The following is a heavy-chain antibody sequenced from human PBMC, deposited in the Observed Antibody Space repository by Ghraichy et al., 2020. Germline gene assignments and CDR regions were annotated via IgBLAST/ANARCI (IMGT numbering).Heavy chain of an antibody. J-gene: IGHJ4*02. CDR2: IKQDGSEK. CDR3: ARPLGLDYSSSYDY. V-gene: IGHV3-7*03. D-gene: IGHD2-15*01. CDR1: GFTFSYYW. Sequence: GESLNISCTTSGFTFSYYWMNWVRQAPGKGLEWVANIKQDGSEKYYVDSVKGRFTISRDNAKNSLYLQLNSLRAEDTAVYYCARPLGLDYSSSYDYWGRGTLVTVSS.